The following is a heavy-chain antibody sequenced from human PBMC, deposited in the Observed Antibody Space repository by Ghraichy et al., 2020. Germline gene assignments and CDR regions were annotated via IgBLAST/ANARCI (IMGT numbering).Heavy chain of an antibody. CDR2: IYYSGST. CDR1: GGSISSSSYY. J-gene: IGHJ5*02. V-gene: IGHV4-39*01. CDR3: ARYSGSYYGDNWFDP. D-gene: IGHD1-26*01. Sequence: SETLSLTCTVSGGSISSSSYYWGWIRQPPGKGLEWIGSIYYSGSTYYNPSLKSRVTISVDTSKNKFSLKLSSVTAADTAVYYCARYSGSYYGDNWFDPWGQGTLVTVSS.